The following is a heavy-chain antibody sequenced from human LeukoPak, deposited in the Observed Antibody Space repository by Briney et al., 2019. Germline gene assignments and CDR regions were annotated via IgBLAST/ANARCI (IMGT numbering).Heavy chain of an antibody. V-gene: IGHV4-4*07. CDR1: GGSISSYY. Sequence: SETLSLTCTVSGGSISSYYWSWIRQPAGKGLEWIGRIYTSGSTNYNPSLKSRVTMSVDTSKNQFSLKLSSVTAADTAVYYCARDPDSSSWPYYYGMDVWGQGTTVTVSS. CDR3: ARDPDSSSWPYYYGMDV. J-gene: IGHJ6*02. CDR2: IYTSGST. D-gene: IGHD6-13*01.